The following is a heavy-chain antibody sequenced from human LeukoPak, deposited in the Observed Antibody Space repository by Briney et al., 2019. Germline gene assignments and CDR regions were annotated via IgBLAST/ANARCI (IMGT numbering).Heavy chain of an antibody. Sequence: GGSLRLSCAASGFTFSSYSMNWVRQAPGKGLEWVSGISWNSGSIGYADSVKGRFTISRDNSKNTLYLQMNSLRAEDTAVYYCAKVGKSWYPGAFDIWGQGAMVTVSS. J-gene: IGHJ3*02. CDR1: GFTFSSYS. V-gene: IGHV3-23*01. CDR2: ISWNSGSI. D-gene: IGHD1-14*01. CDR3: AKVGKSWYPGAFDI.